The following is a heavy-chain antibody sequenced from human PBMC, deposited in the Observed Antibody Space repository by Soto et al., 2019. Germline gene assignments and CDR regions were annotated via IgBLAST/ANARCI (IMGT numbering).Heavy chain of an antibody. CDR3: ARGEAMIVVVTYAGFQH. CDR1: GFTFSSYG. CDR2: IWYDGSNK. D-gene: IGHD3-22*01. Sequence: PGGSLRLSCAASGFTFSSYGMHWVRQAPGKGLEWVAVIWYDGSNKYYADSVKGRFTISRDNSKNTLYLQMNSLRAEDTAVYYCARGEAMIVVVTYAGFQHWGQGTLVTVSS. V-gene: IGHV3-33*01. J-gene: IGHJ1*01.